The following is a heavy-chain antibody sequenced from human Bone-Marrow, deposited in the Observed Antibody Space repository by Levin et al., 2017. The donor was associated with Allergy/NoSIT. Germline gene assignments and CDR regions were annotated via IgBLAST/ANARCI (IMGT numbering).Heavy chain of an antibody. V-gene: IGHV4-39*01. CDR3: ARRYTTRVDY. D-gene: IGHD2-2*02. CDR1: GGSITSSSYY. Sequence: PSETLSLTCSVSGGSITSSSYYWGWVRQPPGKGLEWIGSIYYNGDAYFTPSLESRVTISVDTSKNQFSLKLSSVTAADTALYYCARRYTTRVDYWGQGTLVTVSS. J-gene: IGHJ4*02. CDR2: IYYNGDA.